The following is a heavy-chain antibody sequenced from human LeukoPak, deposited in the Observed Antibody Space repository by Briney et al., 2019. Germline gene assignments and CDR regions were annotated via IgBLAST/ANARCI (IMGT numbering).Heavy chain of an antibody. CDR2: ISAYNGKI. D-gene: IGHD2-21*02. J-gene: IGHJ4*02. Sequence: ASVKVSCKTSGYTFTDFGVSWVRQAPGQGLEWMGRISAYNGKINYVQRFQGRVTMTTDTSTSTAHMELRSLRSDDTAVYYCARDLGSLPGIFFDYWGQGTLVTVSS. CDR3: ARDLGSLPGIFFDY. CDR1: GYTFTDFG. V-gene: IGHV1-18*04.